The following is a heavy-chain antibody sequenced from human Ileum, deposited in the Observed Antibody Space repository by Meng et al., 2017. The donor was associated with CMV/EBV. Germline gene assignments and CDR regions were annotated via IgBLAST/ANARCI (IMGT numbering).Heavy chain of an antibody. J-gene: IGHJ4*02. V-gene: IGHV2-5*01. CDR3: ERLTDFASSHLDYFDY. Sequence: FSLSTNRVGVGWSRQPPGKALEWLALIYWNGDARYRTALKSRITITKDTSKNQMVLTMTNMNPVDTATYYCERLTDFASSHLDYFDYWGQGTLVTVSS. CDR2: IYWNGDA. CDR1: FSLSTNRVG. D-gene: IGHD3-3*01.